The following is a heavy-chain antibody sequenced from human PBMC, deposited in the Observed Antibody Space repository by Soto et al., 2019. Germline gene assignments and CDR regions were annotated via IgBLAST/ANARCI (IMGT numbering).Heavy chain of an antibody. J-gene: IGHJ5*02. V-gene: IGHV4-59*02. CDR3: ARTPETRDWLDP. CDR2: IYYIGAY. CDR1: GASVSSYY. D-gene: IGHD1-7*01. Sequence: SETLSLTCSVSGASVSSYYWSWVRQPPGRGLEWIGYIYYIGAYNYNPSLRSRVTISVDTSKNQFSLKLTSVTAADTAVYYCARTPETRDWLDPWGQGTLVTVSS.